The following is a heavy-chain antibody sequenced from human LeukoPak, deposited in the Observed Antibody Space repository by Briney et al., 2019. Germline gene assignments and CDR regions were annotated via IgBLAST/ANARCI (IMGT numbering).Heavy chain of an antibody. Sequence: PGGSLRLSCAASGFTFSSYSMNWVRQAPGKGLEWVSSISSSSSYIYYADSVKGRFTISRDNAKNSLYLQMNSLRAEDTAVYYCAREGGESYGDYRGGLTWGQGTLVTVSS. CDR2: ISSSSSYI. CDR3: AREGGESYGDYRGGLT. V-gene: IGHV3-21*01. CDR1: GFTFSSYS. D-gene: IGHD4-17*01. J-gene: IGHJ5*02.